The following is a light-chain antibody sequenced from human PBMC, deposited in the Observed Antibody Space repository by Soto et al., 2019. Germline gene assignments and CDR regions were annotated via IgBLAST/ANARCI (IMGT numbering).Light chain of an antibody. CDR2: AAY. Sequence: DIQMTQSPTSLSASVGDRVTITCRASQDIRNFVAWYQQKPWKAPKLLIYAAYTLQSGVPSRFRGSGSGTDFSLTINSMQPEDVAPYSGQKYSSVPVFGPGTKVEIK. V-gene: IGKV1-27*01. CDR1: QDIRNF. CDR3: QKYSSVPV. J-gene: IGKJ3*01.